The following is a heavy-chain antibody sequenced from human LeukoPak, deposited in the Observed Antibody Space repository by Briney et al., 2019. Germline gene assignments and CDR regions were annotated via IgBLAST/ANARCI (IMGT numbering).Heavy chain of an antibody. V-gene: IGHV3-30*18. CDR1: GFTFSSYG. J-gene: IGHJ6*03. CDR3: AKEGYSSGWYTSNYYYYYMDV. D-gene: IGHD6-19*01. CDR2: ISYDGSNK. Sequence: GGSLRLSCAASGFTFSSYGMHWVRQAPGKGLEWVAVISYDGSNKYYADSVKGRFTISRDNSKNTLYLQMNSLRAEDTAVYYCAKEGYSSGWYTSNYYYYYMDVWGKGPTVTVSS.